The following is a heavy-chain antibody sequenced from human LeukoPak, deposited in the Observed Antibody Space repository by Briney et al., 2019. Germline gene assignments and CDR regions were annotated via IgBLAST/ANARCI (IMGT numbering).Heavy chain of an antibody. Sequence: VASVKVSCKASGGTFSSYAISWVRQAPGQGLEWKGGIIPIFGTANYAQKFQGRVTITADESTSTAYMELSSLRSEDTAVYYCAREQYCSSTSCYTGGYYYYGMDVWGQGTTVTVSS. V-gene: IGHV1-69*13. D-gene: IGHD2-2*02. J-gene: IGHJ6*02. CDR1: GGTFSSYA. CDR3: AREQYCSSTSCYTGGYYYYGMDV. CDR2: IIPIFGTA.